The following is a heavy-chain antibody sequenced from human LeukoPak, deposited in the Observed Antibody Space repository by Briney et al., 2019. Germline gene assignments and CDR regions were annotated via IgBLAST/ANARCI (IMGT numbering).Heavy chain of an antibody. CDR2: ISYDGSNK. V-gene: IGHV3-30*18. Sequence: GGSLRLSCAASGFTFSTYGMHWVRQAPGKGLEWVAVISYDGSNKYYGDSVKGRFTISRDNSRDTLYLQMNSLRAEDTAVYYCVKEAIWYSGSYFVDYWGQGTLVTVSS. CDR1: GFTFSTYG. D-gene: IGHD1-26*01. CDR3: VKEAIWYSGSYFVDY. J-gene: IGHJ4*02.